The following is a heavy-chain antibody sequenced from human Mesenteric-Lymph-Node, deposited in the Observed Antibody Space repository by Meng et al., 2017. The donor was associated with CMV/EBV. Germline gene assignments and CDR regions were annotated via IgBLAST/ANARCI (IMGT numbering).Heavy chain of an antibody. D-gene: IGHD3-10*01. V-gene: IGHV3-21*01. J-gene: IGHJ3*01. CDR2: ITSGSGSYI. Sequence: FNFSSYNMNWVRQAPGKGLEWVSSITSGSGSYIYHADTVKGRFTISRDNAKNSLYLQMNSLRAEDTALYYCARDRGVTPGLPGALHTWGQGTMVTVSS. CDR1: FNFSSYN. CDR3: ARDRGVTPGLPGALHT.